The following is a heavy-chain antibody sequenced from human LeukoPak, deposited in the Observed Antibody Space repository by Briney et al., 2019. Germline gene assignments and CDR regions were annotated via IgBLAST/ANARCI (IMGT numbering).Heavy chain of an antibody. CDR3: ARGALAAAAGTPEFDY. D-gene: IGHD6-13*01. J-gene: IGHJ4*02. CDR1: GGSISSYY. CDR2: IYYSGST. V-gene: IGHV4-59*01. Sequence: PSVTLSLTCTVSGGSISSYYWSWIRQPPGKGLEWIGYIYYSGSTNYNPSLKSRVTISVDTSKNQFSLKLSSVTAADTAVYYCARGALAAAAGTPEFDYWGQGTLVTVSS.